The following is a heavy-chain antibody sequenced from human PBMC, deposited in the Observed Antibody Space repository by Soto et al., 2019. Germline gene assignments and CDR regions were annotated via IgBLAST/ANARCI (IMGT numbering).Heavy chain of an antibody. V-gene: IGHV2-5*02. J-gene: IGHJ4*02. D-gene: IGHD6-13*01. CDR3: AQIGSWTEFFDY. CDR1: GFSLSTSGVG. CDR2: IYWDDDK. Sequence: QITLKESGPTLVKPTQTLTLTCTFSGFSLSTSGVGVGWIRQPPGKALEWLALIYWDDDKRYSPSLKSRLTITKDTSKNQVVLTMTNMDPVDTAAYYCAQIGSWTEFFDYWGQGTLVTVSS.